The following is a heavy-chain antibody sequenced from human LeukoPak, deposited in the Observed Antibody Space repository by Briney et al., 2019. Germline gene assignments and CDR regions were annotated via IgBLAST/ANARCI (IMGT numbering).Heavy chain of an antibody. Sequence: SVKVSCKASGYTFTSYGITWVRQAPGQGLEWMGGIIPIFGTANYAQKFQGRVTITADESTSTAYMELSSLRSEDTAVYYCAREIAYCSGGSCLGNWFDPWGQGTLVTVSS. CDR2: IIPIFGTA. J-gene: IGHJ5*02. D-gene: IGHD2-15*01. CDR3: AREIAYCSGGSCLGNWFDP. V-gene: IGHV1-69*13. CDR1: GYTFTSYG.